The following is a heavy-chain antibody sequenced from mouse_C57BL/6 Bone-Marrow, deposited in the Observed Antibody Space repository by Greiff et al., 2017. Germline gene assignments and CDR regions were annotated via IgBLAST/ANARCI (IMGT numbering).Heavy chain of an antibody. CDR1: GYTFTSYW. CDR2: INPRHGGT. CDR3: ARPGTTRYVDV. V-gene: IGHV1-53*01. Sequence: QVQLQQPGTELVKPGASVKLSCKASGYTFTSYWMHWVKQRPGQGLEWIGNINPRHGGTNYNEKLKSKATLTVDKSSSPAYMQLSSLTSEDSAVYYFARPGTTRYVDVWGTGTTVTVSS. D-gene: IGHD4-1*01. J-gene: IGHJ1*03.